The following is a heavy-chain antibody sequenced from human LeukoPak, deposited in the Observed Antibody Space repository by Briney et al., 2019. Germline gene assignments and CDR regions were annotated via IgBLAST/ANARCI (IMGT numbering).Heavy chain of an antibody. J-gene: IGHJ4*02. V-gene: IGHV3-53*01. CDR2: IYSGGST. CDR3: ARTGNPPTGDY. D-gene: IGHD1-1*01. Sequence: GGSLRLSCAASGFTVSSSYMSWVRQAPGQGLEWVSVIYSGGSTYYADSVKDRFTISRDNSKNTLYPQMNSLRAEDTAVYYCARTGNPPTGDYWGQGTLVTVSS. CDR1: GFTVSSSY.